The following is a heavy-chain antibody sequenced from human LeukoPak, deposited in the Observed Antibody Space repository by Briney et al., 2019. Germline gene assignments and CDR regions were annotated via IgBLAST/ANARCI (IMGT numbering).Heavy chain of an antibody. CDR1: GFTFSSYG. CDR3: ARRSGSYGVHYGMDV. J-gene: IGHJ6*02. Sequence: GRSLRLSCAASGFTFSSYGMHWVRQAPGKGLEWVAVIWYDGTNKYYADSVKGRFTISRDNSKNTVSLQMDSLRAEDTAVYYCARRSGSYGVHYGMDVWGLGTTVTVSS. D-gene: IGHD1-26*01. V-gene: IGHV3-33*01. CDR2: IWYDGTNK.